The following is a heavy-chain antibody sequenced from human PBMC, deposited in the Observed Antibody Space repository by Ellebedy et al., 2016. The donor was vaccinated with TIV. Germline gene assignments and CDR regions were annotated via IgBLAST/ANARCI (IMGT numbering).Heavy chain of an antibody. CDR2: ISGSGGSI. V-gene: IGHV3-23*01. Sequence: GGSLRLSXAASGFTFSSYAMSWVRQAPGKGLEWVSAISGSGGSIGYADSVKGRFTISRDNAKNSLYLQMNSLRAEDTALYYCAKDMEFSPAAAGVWGQGTLVTVSS. J-gene: IGHJ4*02. CDR1: GFTFSSYA. D-gene: IGHD6-13*01. CDR3: AKDMEFSPAAAGV.